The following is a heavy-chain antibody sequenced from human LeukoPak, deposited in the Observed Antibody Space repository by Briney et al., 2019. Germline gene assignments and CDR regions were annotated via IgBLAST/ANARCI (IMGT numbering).Heavy chain of an antibody. CDR1: GGSFSGYY. D-gene: IGHD4-17*01. CDR3: ARGTMTTVTYYFDY. Sequence: PSETLALTCAVYGGSFSGYYWSWIRQPPGKGLEWIGEINHSGSTNYNPSLKSRVTISVDTSKNQFSLKLSSVTAADTAVYYCARGTMTTVTYYFDYRGQGTLVTVSS. CDR2: INHSGST. J-gene: IGHJ4*02. V-gene: IGHV4-34*01.